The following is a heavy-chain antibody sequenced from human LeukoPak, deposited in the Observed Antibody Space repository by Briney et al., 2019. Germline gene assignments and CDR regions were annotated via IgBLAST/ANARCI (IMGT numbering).Heavy chain of an antibody. J-gene: IGHJ4*02. CDR1: GFPFDDYA. CDR3: AKDSTPWGIAVAGRGTRPYFDY. Sequence: PAGRSLRLSCAASGFPFDDYARHWGRQAPGKGLEWVSGFRWNSGSIGYADSVKGRFTISRDNAKNSLYLQMNSLRAEDTALYYCAKDSTPWGIAVAGRGTRPYFDYWGQGTLVTVSS. CDR2: FRWNSGSI. V-gene: IGHV3-9*01. D-gene: IGHD6-19*01.